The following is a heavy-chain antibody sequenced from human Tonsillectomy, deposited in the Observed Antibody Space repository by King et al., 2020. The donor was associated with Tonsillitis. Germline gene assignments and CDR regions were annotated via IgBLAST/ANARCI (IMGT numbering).Heavy chain of an antibody. V-gene: IGHV4-31*03. CDR3: ARGSCAGDCYSTDYFDY. J-gene: IGHJ4*02. D-gene: IGHD2-21*02. CDR1: GGSISSGGYF. CDR2: IYYSGST. Sequence: QLQESGPGLVKPSQTLSLTCTVSGGSISSGGYFWSWIRQHPGKGLEWIGYIYYSGSTYYNPSLKSRVSMSIDTSKSQFSLKLSSVTAADTAVYHCARGSCAGDCYSTDYFDYWDQGTLVTVSS.